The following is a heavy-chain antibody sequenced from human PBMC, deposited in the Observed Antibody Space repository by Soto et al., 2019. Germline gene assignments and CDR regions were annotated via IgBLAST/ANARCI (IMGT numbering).Heavy chain of an antibody. V-gene: IGHV4-30-2*01. Sequence: SETLSLTCAVSGGSISSGGYSWSWIRQPPGKGLEWIGYIYHSGSTYYNPSLKSRVTIPVDRSKNQFSLKLSSVTAADTAVYYCARVDCSGGSCYFGYWGQGTLVTVSS. CDR1: GGSISSGGYS. CDR2: IYHSGST. J-gene: IGHJ4*02. CDR3: ARVDCSGGSCYFGY. D-gene: IGHD2-15*01.